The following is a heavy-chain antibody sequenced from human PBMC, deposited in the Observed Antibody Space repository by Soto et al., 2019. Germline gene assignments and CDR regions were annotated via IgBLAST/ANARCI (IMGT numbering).Heavy chain of an antibody. J-gene: IGHJ4*02. CDR3: ARGRDASGWSPGY. CDR2: VHNSGTT. V-gene: IGHV4-59*02. D-gene: IGHD6-19*01. Sequence: QVQLQESGPGLVKPSETLSLTCSVSGASVNNYFWSWIRQPPGKGLEWIGYVHNSGTTKYTPSLKSRVTRSVDKSKNQFSQRLNYVTAADTAVYYCARGRDASGWSPGYWGQGSLFTVSS. CDR1: GASVNNYF.